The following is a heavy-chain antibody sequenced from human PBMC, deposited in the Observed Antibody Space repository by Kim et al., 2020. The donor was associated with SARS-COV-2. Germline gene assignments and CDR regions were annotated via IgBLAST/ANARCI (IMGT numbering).Heavy chain of an antibody. J-gene: IGHJ6*02. V-gene: IGHV3-7*01. CDR2: IKQDGSEK. CDR3: ARDGSSALGDYVSGYYYYYGMDV. Sequence: GGSLRLSCAASGFTFSSYWMSWVRQAPGKGLEWVANIKQDGSEKYYVDSVKGRFTISRDNAKNSLYLQMNSLRAEDTAVYYCARDGSSALGDYVSGYYYYYGMDVWGQGTTVTVSS. CDR1: GFTFSSYW. D-gene: IGHD4-17*01.